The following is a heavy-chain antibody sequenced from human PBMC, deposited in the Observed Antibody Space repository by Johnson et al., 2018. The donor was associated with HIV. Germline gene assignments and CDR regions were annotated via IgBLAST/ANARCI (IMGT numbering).Heavy chain of an antibody. V-gene: IGHV3-53*01. CDR2: IYSGGTT. Sequence: EVQLVESGGGLIQPGGSLRLSCAASGFTVSSNYMSWVRQAQGKGLEWVSVIYSGGTTYYADSVKGRFTISRDNSKKTLYLQMNSLRAEDTAVYNCASGRWGGTDCCDDCYSDAFEIWGQGTMVTVSS. J-gene: IGHJ3*02. CDR1: GFTVSSNY. D-gene: IGHD2-21*01. CDR3: ASGRWGGTDCCDDCYSDAFEI.